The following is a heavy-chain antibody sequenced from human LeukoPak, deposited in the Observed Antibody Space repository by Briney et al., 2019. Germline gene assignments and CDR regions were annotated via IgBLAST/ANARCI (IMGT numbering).Heavy chain of an antibody. Sequence: ASVKVSCKASGYTFTGYYMHWVRQAPGQGLEWMGWINPNIGGTNYAQKFQGRVTMTRDTSISTAYMELSRLRSDDTAVYYCARDGGAEMATTLRGAADYWGQGTLVTVSS. CDR3: ARDGGAEMATTLRGAADY. CDR1: GYTFTGYY. D-gene: IGHD5-24*01. V-gene: IGHV1-2*02. CDR2: INPNIGGT. J-gene: IGHJ4*02.